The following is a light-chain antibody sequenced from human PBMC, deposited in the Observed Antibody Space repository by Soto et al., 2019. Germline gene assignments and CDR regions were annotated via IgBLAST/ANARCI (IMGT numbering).Light chain of an antibody. CDR1: QSISSW. CDR2: KAS. J-gene: IGKJ4*01. V-gene: IGKV1-5*03. Sequence: DIQMTQSPSTLSASVGDRVTITCRASQSISSWLAWYQQKPGKDPKLLIYKASSLESVVPSRFSGSGSGTEFTLTISSLQPDDFATYYCQQYNSYPTFGGGTKVELK. CDR3: QQYNSYPT.